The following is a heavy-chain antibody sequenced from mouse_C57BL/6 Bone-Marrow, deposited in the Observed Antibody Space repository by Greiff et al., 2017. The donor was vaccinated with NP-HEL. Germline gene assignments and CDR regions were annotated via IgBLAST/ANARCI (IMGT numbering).Heavy chain of an antibody. CDR2: IDPSDSYT. J-gene: IGHJ2*01. D-gene: IGHD2-2*01. CDR1: GYTFTSYW. V-gene: IGHV1-69*01. CDR3: ARSYGYDKGEYYFDY. Sequence: VQLQQPGAELVMPGASVKLSCKASGYTFTSYWMHWVKQRPGQGLEWIGEIDPSDSYTNYNQKFKGKSTLTVDKSSSTAYMQLSSLTSEDSAVYYCARSYGYDKGEYYFDYWGQGTTLTVSS.